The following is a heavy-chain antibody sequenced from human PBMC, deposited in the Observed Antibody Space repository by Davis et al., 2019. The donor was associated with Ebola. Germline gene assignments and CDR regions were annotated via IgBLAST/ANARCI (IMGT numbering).Heavy chain of an antibody. CDR1: GFTFSSYA. J-gene: IGHJ6*02. Sequence: PGGSLRLSCAASGFTFSSYAMSWVRQAPGKGLEWVSAISGSGGSTYYADSVKGRFTISRDNAKNSLYLQMNSLRAEDTAVYYCARDSAVKQWLVSDYYYYGMDVWGQGTTVTVSS. V-gene: IGHV3-23*01. D-gene: IGHD6-19*01. CDR3: ARDSAVKQWLVSDYYYYGMDV. CDR2: ISGSGGST.